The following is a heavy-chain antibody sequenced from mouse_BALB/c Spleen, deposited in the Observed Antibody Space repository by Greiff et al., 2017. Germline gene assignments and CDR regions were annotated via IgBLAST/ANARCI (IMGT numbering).Heavy chain of an antibody. CDR2: ISSGGGST. Sequence: EVKLQESGGGLVKPGGSLKLSCAASGFAFSSYDMSWVRQTPEKRLEWVAYISSGGGSTYYPGTVKGRFTISRDNAKNTLYLQMSSLKSEDTAMYYCATTVPYYAMDYWGQGTSVTVSS. CDR3: ATTVPYYAMDY. CDR1: GFAFSSYD. D-gene: IGHD1-1*01. V-gene: IGHV5-12-1*01. J-gene: IGHJ4*01.